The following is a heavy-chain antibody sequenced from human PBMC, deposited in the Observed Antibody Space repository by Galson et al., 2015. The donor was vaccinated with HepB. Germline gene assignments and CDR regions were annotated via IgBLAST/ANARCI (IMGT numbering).Heavy chain of an antibody. Sequence: SLRLSCAASGFTFSNYGMSWVRQAPGKGLEWVSGISGSGVRTFYADSVKGRFTISRDNSKNTLDLQMNSLRVEDTAVYYCAKDPRPHFDFWSGTFYFDNWGQGTLVTVSS. CDR3: AKDPRPHFDFWSGTFYFDN. D-gene: IGHD3-3*01. CDR2: ISGSGVRT. CDR1: GFTFSNYG. V-gene: IGHV3-23*01. J-gene: IGHJ4*02.